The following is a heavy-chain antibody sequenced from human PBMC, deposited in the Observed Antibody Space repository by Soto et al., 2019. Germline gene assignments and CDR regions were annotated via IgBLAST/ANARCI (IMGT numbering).Heavy chain of an antibody. CDR1: GFTFSTYW. V-gene: IGHV3-7*02. D-gene: IGHD5-12*01. Sequence: DVQLVESGGGLVQPGGSLRLSSAASGFTFSTYWMFWVRQAPGKGLEWVATIKQDGNEKLSVDSVKARLTISRDNANHSLHLQMNSLRVEDTPVYFRGGAPGWLIESWGEGTLVTVSS. CDR2: IKQDGNEK. J-gene: IGHJ4*02. CDR3: GGAPGWLIES.